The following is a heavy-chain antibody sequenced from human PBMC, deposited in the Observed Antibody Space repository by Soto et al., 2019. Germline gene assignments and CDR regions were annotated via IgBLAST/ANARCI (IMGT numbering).Heavy chain of an antibody. D-gene: IGHD3-16*02. Sequence: GGSLRLSWAASGFTFNNAWMSWVRQAPGKGREWVGRIKRKVDGGTTDYALPVKDRFTISRDDSKDTLYLQMNSLKTEDTAVYYCCTDSYDFVWGSYRFLQYRGQGTLVTVSS. CDR1: GFTFNNAW. CDR3: CTDSYDFVWGSYRFLQY. J-gene: IGHJ4*02. CDR2: IKRKVDGGTT. V-gene: IGHV3-15*01.